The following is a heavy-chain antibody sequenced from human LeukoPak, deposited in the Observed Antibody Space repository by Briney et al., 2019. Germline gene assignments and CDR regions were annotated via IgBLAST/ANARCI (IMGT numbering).Heavy chain of an antibody. CDR2: IIPIFGTA. J-gene: IGHJ4*02. D-gene: IGHD3-9*01. CDR3: ASLAPAYYDILTGSPGDY. CDR1: GGTFSSYA. V-gene: IGHV1-69*13. Sequence: SVKVSCKASGGTFSSYAISWVRQAPGQGVEWMGGIIPIFGTANYAQKFQGRVTITADESTSTAYVELSSLRSEDTAVYYCASLAPAYYDILTGSPGDYWGQGTLVTVSS.